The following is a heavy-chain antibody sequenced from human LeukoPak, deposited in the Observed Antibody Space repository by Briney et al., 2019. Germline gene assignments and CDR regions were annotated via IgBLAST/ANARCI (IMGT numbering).Heavy chain of an antibody. V-gene: IGHV4-59*12. CDR3: ARRRVRYFGSGGAFDI. D-gene: IGHD3-9*01. CDR1: GGSISSYY. J-gene: IGHJ3*02. Sequence: SETLSLTCTVSGGSISSYYWSWIRQPPGKGLEWIGYIYDSGSTNYNPSLKSRVTISVDTSKNQFSLKLSSVTAADTAVYYCARRRVRYFGSGGAFDIWGQGTMVTVSS. CDR2: IYDSGST.